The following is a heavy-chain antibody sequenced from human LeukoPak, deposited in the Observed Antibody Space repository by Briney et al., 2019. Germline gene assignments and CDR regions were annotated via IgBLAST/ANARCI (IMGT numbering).Heavy chain of an antibody. CDR3: ARQFYYDSSGFDY. D-gene: IGHD3-22*01. V-gene: IGHV4-39*01. J-gene: IGHJ4*02. CDR1: GGSVSSNSYY. Sequence: PSETPSLTCAVSGGSVSSNSYYWGWIRQPPGKGLELIGNIYYSGSTNYNPSLKSRVTISLDTSKNEFSLKLRSVTAADTAVYYCARQFYYDSSGFDYWGQGTLVTVSS. CDR2: IYYSGST.